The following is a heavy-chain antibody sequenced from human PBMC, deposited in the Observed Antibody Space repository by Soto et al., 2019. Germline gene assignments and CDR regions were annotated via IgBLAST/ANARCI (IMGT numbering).Heavy chain of an antibody. CDR1: GGSISGYY. CDR2: IYYSGST. J-gene: IGHJ4*02. V-gene: IGHV4-59*01. Sequence: SETLSLTCTVSGGSISGYYWSWIRQPPGKGLEWIGYIYYSGSTNYNPSLKSRVTISIDTSTNQFSLKLDSVTAADTAAYYCARSRAGIAARKPFEYWGQGILVTVSS. D-gene: IGHD6-25*01. CDR3: ARSRAGIAARKPFEY.